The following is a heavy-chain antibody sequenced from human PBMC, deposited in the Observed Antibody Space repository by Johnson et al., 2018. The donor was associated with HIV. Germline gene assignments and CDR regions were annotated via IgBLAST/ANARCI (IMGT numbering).Heavy chain of an antibody. J-gene: IGHJ3*02. D-gene: IGHD6-19*01. CDR1: GFTFSSYG. CDR3: ARARMAVAVFHAFDI. CDR2: ISHDGRHK. Sequence: QVQLVESGGGVVQPGGSLRVSCAASGFTFSSYGMHWVRQAPGKGLAWVAFISHDGRHKYPSDSVKGRFTRSSDNSKNTMYLQMSSLRGEDTAGYYCARARMAVAVFHAFDIWGQGTVVTVSS. V-gene: IGHV3-30*03.